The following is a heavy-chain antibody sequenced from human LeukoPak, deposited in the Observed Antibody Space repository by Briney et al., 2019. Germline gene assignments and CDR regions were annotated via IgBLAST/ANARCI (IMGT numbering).Heavy chain of an antibody. CDR3: ARVSKPGWYDYYYMDV. CDR2: ISSSSYI. D-gene: IGHD2/OR15-2a*01. V-gene: IGHV3-21*01. Sequence: GGSLRLSCAASGFTFSRHSINWVRQAPGKGLEWVSSISSSSYIYYADSVKGRFTISRDNAKNSLYLQMNSLRAEDTAVYYCARVSKPGWYDYYYMDVWGKGTTVTVSS. J-gene: IGHJ6*03. CDR1: GFTFSRHS.